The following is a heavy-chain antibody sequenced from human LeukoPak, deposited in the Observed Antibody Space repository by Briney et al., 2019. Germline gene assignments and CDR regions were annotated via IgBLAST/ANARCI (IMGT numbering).Heavy chain of an antibody. CDR1: GFTFSSYA. J-gene: IGHJ3*02. CDR2: ISGSGGST. Sequence: GGSLRLSCAASGFTFSSYAMSWVRQAPGKGLEWVSAISGSGGSTYYADSVKGRFTISRDNSKNTLYLQMNSLRAEDTAVYYCAKLFNMVRGVGDAFDIWGQGTMVTVSS. CDR3: AKLFNMVRGVGDAFDI. D-gene: IGHD3-10*01. V-gene: IGHV3-23*01.